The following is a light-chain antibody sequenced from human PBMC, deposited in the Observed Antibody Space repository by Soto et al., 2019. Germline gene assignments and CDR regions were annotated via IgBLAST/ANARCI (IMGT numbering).Light chain of an antibody. CDR3: MQATHWPLT. CDR2: RVS. CDR1: QGLVYSDGHTY. Sequence: EVVMTQSPLSLPVTLGQPASISCRSSQGLVYSDGHTYLNLFHQRPGQSPRRLIYRVSNRDSGVPDIFTGSESGTDVTLKISRVEAEDVGVYYCMQATHWPLTCGGGTKVQL. V-gene: IGKV2-30*01. J-gene: IGKJ4*01.